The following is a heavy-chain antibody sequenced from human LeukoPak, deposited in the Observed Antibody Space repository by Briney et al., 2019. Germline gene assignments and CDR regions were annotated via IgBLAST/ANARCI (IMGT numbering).Heavy chain of an antibody. CDR3: ARDQRGDSAYDFDY. Sequence: SQTLSLTCTVSGGSISSGSYYWSWIRQPAGKGLEWIGRIYTSGSTNYNPSLKGRVTISVDTSQNQFSLKLSSVTAADTAVYYCARDQRGDSAYDFDYWGQGILVTVSS. CDR1: GGSISSGSYY. J-gene: IGHJ4*02. V-gene: IGHV4-61*02. CDR2: IYTSGST. D-gene: IGHD5-12*01.